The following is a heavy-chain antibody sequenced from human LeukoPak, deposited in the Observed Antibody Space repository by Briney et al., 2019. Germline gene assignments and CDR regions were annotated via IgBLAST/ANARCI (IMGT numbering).Heavy chain of an antibody. J-gene: IGHJ4*02. D-gene: IGHD4-17*01. Sequence: GGSLRLSCAASGFTFSSYTMSWVRQAPGEGLEWLSAINGRGITYYAGSVKGRFTISRDNSENTLYLQMNSLTADDTAVYFCAKERQTGDYFTSDYWGQGTLVTVS. V-gene: IGHV3-23*01. CDR3: AKERQTGDYFTSDY. CDR2: INGRGIT. CDR1: GFTFSSYT.